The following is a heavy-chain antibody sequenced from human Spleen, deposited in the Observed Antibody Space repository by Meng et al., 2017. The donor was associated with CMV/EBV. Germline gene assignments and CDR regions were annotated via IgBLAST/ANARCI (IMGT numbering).Heavy chain of an antibody. Sequence: VTNYGVIWLRQVPGQRFEWLGWISGFNSDTNFAQKFRGRVAVTIDTSTNTAYMELRSLRSDDTAVYYCATKTLGYCSLTRCDAFDIWGQGTVVTVSS. CDR1: VTNYG. CDR2: ISGFNSDT. V-gene: IGHV1-18*01. D-gene: IGHD2-2*01. CDR3: ATKTLGYCSLTRCDAFDI. J-gene: IGHJ3*02.